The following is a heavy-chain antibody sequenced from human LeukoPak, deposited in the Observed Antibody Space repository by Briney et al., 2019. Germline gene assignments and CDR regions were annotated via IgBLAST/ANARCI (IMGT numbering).Heavy chain of an antibody. Sequence: GGSLRLSCAASGFTFYDYAMHWVRQAPGKGLEWVSGITWNSGTIGYADSVKGRFTISRDNAKNSLYLQMSSLRAEDTALYYCARGYYAASVRFDYWGRGTLVTVSS. CDR3: ARGYYAASVRFDY. D-gene: IGHD3-10*01. CDR2: ITWNSGTI. J-gene: IGHJ4*02. CDR1: GFTFYDYA. V-gene: IGHV3-9*01.